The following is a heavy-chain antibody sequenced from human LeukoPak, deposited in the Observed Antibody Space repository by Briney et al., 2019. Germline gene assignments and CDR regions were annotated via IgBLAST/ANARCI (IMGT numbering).Heavy chain of an antibody. CDR1: GYTFTSYG. CDR3: ARAPTMGSSSVW. D-gene: IGHD6-13*01. Sequence: ASGKVSCKASGYTFTSYGISWVRQAPGQGLGWRGWMSAYDGSTDYAQKLQGRVTMSTDPSTSTAYMELRSLRSDDTAVYYCARAPTMGSSSVWWGQGTLVTVSS. V-gene: IGHV1-18*01. CDR2: MSAYDGST. J-gene: IGHJ4*01.